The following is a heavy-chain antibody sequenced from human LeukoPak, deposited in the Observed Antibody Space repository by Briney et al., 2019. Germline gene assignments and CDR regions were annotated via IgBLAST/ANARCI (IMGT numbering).Heavy chain of an antibody. J-gene: IGHJ6*03. D-gene: IGHD1-7*01. V-gene: IGHV1-2*02. Sequence: GASVKVSCKASGYTFTGYYMHWVRQAPGQGLEWMGWINPNSGGTNYAQKFQGRVTMTRDTSISTAYMELSRLRSDDTAVYYCARDLRGTMELFYYYYYYMDVWGKGTTVTVSS. CDR3: ARDLRGTMELFYYYYYYMDV. CDR2: INPNSGGT. CDR1: GYTFTGYY.